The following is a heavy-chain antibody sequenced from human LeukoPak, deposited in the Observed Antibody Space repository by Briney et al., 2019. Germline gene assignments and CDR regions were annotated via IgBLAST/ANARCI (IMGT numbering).Heavy chain of an antibody. V-gene: IGHV4-34*01. CDR3: ARQRWDIVVGVAAYYFDY. Sequence: PSETLSLTCAVYGGSFSGYYWSWIRQPPGKGLEWIGEINHSGSTNYNPSLKSRVTMSVDTSKNQFSLKLSSVTAADTAVYYCARQRWDIVVGVAAYYFDYWRQGTLVTVSS. CDR1: GGSFSGYY. J-gene: IGHJ4*02. D-gene: IGHD2-15*01. CDR2: INHSGST.